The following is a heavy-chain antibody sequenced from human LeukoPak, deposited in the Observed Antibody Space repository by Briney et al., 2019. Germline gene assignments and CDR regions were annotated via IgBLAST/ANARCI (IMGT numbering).Heavy chain of an antibody. CDR3: ARRGYCSSTSCYEYYYGMDV. CDR2: ISSSGSTI. J-gene: IGHJ6*02. Sequence: PGGSLRLSCAASGFTFSDYYMSWIRQAPGEGLEWVSYISSSGSTIYYADSVKGRFTTSRDNAKNSLYLQMNSLRAEDTAVYYCARRGYCSSTSCYEYYYGMDVWGQGTTVTVSS. CDR1: GFTFSDYY. D-gene: IGHD2-2*01. V-gene: IGHV3-11*01.